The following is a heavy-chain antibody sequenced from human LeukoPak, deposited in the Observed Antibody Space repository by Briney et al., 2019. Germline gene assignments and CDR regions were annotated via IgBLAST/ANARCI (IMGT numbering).Heavy chain of an antibody. J-gene: IGHJ4*02. V-gene: IGHV4-38-2*02. CDR1: GYSISSGYY. Sequence: PSETLSLTCTVSGYSISSGYYWGWIRQPPGKGLEWIGSIYHSGSTYYNPSLKSRVTISVDTSKNQFSLKLSSVTAADTAVYYCARGPPFAYWGQGTLVTVSS. CDR2: IYHSGST. CDR3: ARGPPFAY.